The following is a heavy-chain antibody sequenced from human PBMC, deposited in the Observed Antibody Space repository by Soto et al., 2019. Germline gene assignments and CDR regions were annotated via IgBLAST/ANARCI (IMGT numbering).Heavy chain of an antibody. CDR1: GYTFTSYG. J-gene: IGHJ6*02. CDR3: ARDLPTMDV. V-gene: IGHV1-18*03. Sequence: QVPLVPSGAEVKQPGASVKVSCKASGYTFTSYGISWVRQAPGQGLEWMGWIRAYNGNTNYAQKLQGRVTMTTDTSTSTAYMELRGLRSDVMAVYYCARDLPTMDVWGQGTTVPVSS. CDR2: IRAYNGNT.